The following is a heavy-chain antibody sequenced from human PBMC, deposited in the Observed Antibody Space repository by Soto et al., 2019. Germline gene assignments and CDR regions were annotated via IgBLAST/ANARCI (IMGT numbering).Heavy chain of an antibody. CDR2: IIPILGIA. D-gene: IGHD6-13*01. J-gene: IGHJ3*02. Sequence: QVQLVQSGAEVKKPGSSVKVSCKASGGTFSSYTISWVRQAPGQGLEWMGRIIPILGIANYAQKFQGRVTITADKSTSTAYMEMSSLRSEDTAVYYCARPNTDIAAAGYDAFDIWGQGTMVTVSS. CDR1: GGTFSSYT. CDR3: ARPNTDIAAAGYDAFDI. V-gene: IGHV1-69*02.